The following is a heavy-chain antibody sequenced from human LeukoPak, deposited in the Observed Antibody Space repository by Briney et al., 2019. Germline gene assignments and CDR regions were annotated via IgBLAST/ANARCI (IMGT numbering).Heavy chain of an antibody. J-gene: IGHJ4*02. CDR2: INPDGNKK. CDR3: ARDLAYSRLDY. D-gene: IGHD5-18*01. V-gene: IGHV3-7*01. CDR1: GLTFSSSW. Sequence: GGSLRLSCAVSGLTFSSSWMDWVRQAPGKGLEWVASINPDGNKKYSADSVKGRFTISRGNAENSLYLQMNSLRVEDTAFYYCARDLAYSRLDYWGRGMLVTVSS.